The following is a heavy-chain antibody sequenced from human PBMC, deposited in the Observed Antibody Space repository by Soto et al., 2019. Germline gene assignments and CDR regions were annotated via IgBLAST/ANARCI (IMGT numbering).Heavy chain of an antibody. CDR1: GFLVRNNY. V-gene: IGHV3-53*01. D-gene: IGHD3-16*01. Sequence: GGSLRLSCAASGFLVRNNYMTWVRQAPGMGLEWVSAMYSDGRTFYAESVKGRFIISRDKSDNTLYLQMNSLRAEDTALYYCVRDLYEGALDVWCQGTMGTVSS. CDR3: VRDLYEGALDV. CDR2: MYSDGRT. J-gene: IGHJ3*01.